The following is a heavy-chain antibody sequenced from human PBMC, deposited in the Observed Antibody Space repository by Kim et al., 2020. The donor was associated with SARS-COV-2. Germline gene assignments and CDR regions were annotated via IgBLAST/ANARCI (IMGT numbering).Heavy chain of an antibody. Sequence: GGSLRLSCAASGFTFSGSAMHWVRQASGKGLEWVGRIRSKANSYATAYAASVKGRFTISRDDSRNTAYLQMNSLKTEDTAVYYCTEYYYDSSGYYYGYWGQGTLVTVSS. CDR3: TEYYYDSSGYYYGY. CDR2: IRSKANSYAT. V-gene: IGHV3-73*01. J-gene: IGHJ4*02. CDR1: GFTFSGSA. D-gene: IGHD3-22*01.